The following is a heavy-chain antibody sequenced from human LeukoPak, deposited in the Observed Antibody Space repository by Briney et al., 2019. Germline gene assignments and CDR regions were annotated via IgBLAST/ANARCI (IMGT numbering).Heavy chain of an antibody. CDR2: IRSKTDGGTT. D-gene: IGHD3-10*01. J-gene: IGHJ6*02. CDR1: GFTFSNAW. V-gene: IGHV3-15*01. Sequence: GGSLRLSCAASGFTFSNAWMSWVRQAPGKGLEWVGRIRSKTDGGTTDYAAPVKGRFTISRDDSKNTLYLQMNSLKTEDTAVYYCTTAVERGVNGMDVWGQGTTVTVSS. CDR3: TTAVERGVNGMDV.